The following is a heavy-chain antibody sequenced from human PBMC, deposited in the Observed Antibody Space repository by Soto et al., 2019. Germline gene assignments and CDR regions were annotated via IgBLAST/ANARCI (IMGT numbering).Heavy chain of an antibody. CDR2: IKSKTDGGTT. Sequence: PGGSLRLSCAASGFTFSNAWMSWVRQAPGKGLEWVGRIKSKTDGGTTDYAAPVKCRFTISRDDSKNTLYLQMNSLKTEDTAVYYCTTDPPYTYYYDSSGYTLYYFDYWGQGTLVTVSS. CDR3: TTDPPYTYYYDSSGYTLYYFDY. J-gene: IGHJ4*02. CDR1: GFTFSNAW. D-gene: IGHD3-22*01. V-gene: IGHV3-15*01.